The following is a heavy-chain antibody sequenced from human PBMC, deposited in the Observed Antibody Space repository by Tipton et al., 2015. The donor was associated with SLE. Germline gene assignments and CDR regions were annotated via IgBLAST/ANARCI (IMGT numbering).Heavy chain of an antibody. V-gene: IGHV4-30-2*01. J-gene: IGHJ6*02. CDR3: ARGYSGYYYYGMDV. Sequence: TLSLTCAVSGGSISSGCYSWSWIRQPPGKGLEWIGYIYQSGSTYYNPSLKSRVAISVDRSKNQFSLKLTTVTAADTAVYYCARGYSGYYYYGMDVWGQGTTVTVSS. D-gene: IGHD1-26*01. CDR1: GGSISSGCYS. CDR2: IYQSGST.